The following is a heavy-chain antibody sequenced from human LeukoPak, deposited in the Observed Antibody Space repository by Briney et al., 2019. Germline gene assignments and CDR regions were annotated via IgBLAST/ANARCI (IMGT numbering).Heavy chain of an antibody. D-gene: IGHD5-24*01. CDR3: ARDRWDVLRQEYGMDV. Sequence: HAGGSLRLSCAASGFTLSTYGMSWVRQAPGRELEWVSAIDDSGGATYYADSVKGRFTISRDNAKNSLYLQMNSLRAEDTAVYYCARDRWDVLRQEYGMDVWGQGTTVTVSS. J-gene: IGHJ6*02. CDR1: GFTLSTYG. V-gene: IGHV3-23*01. CDR2: IDDSGGAT.